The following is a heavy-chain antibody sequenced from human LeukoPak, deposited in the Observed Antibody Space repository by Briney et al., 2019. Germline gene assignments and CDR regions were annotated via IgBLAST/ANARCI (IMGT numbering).Heavy chain of an antibody. CDR3: ARNKPYYYDSSGYLGFDY. Sequence: PSETLSLTCTVSGGSISNYYWSWIRQPPGKGLEWLGYIYYTGSTKYNPSLESRVTISLDTSKNQFSLKLSSVTAADTAVYYCARNKPYYYDSSGYLGFDYWGQGTLVTVSS. V-gene: IGHV4-59*08. D-gene: IGHD3-22*01. CDR1: GGSISNYY. J-gene: IGHJ4*02. CDR2: IYYTGST.